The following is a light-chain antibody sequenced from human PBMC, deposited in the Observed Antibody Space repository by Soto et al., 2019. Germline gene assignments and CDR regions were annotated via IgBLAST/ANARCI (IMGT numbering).Light chain of an antibody. CDR1: QGIRSF. CDR3: QHLNSYRRALS. Sequence: DIQLTQSPSFLSASVGDRVTITCRASQGIRSFLAWYQQKLGKAPKLLIYAASTLENGVPLRFSGSGSGTEFTLTISSLQPEDLATYYCQHLNSYRRALSFGAGPNVDIX. CDR2: AAS. V-gene: IGKV1-9*01. J-gene: IGKJ4*01.